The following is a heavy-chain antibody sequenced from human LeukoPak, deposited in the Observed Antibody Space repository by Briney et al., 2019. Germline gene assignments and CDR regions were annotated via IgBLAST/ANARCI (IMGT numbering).Heavy chain of an antibody. CDR2: FYDSGTS. D-gene: IGHD3-3*01. J-gene: IGHJ4*02. V-gene: IGHV4-59*08. Sequence: PSETLSLTCAVSGGSISHYYWSWIRQPPGKGLEWIGYFYDSGTSRDNPSLKSRLTISKDTSKKQLSLKLSSVTAADTAVYYCATGRFAYGNEFWGPGILVTVSS. CDR1: GGSISHYY. CDR3: ATGRFAYGNEF.